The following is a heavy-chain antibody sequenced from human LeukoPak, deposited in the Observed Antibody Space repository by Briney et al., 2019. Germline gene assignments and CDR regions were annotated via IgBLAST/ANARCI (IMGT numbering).Heavy chain of an antibody. J-gene: IGHJ2*01. V-gene: IGHV1-18*01. D-gene: IGHD2-2*01. Sequence: ASVKVSCKASGYTFISYGISWVRQAPGQGLEWMGWISAYNGNTNYAQKLQGRVAMTTDTSTSTAYMELRSLRSDDTAVYYCARVYCSSNSCSTRPTSDWYFDLWGRGTLVTVSS. CDR1: GYTFISYG. CDR3: ARVYCSSNSCSTRPTSDWYFDL. CDR2: ISAYNGNT.